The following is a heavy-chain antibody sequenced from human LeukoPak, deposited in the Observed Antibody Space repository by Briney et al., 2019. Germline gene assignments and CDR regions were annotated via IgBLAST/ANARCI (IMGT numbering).Heavy chain of an antibody. J-gene: IGHJ5*02. V-gene: IGHV1-46*01. D-gene: IGHD6-13*01. CDR2: INPSGDNT. Sequence: GASVKVSCKASGYTFTNNFMHWVRQAPGQGLEWMGIINPSGDNTWYAQKFQGRVTMTRDMATSTDYMELSSLRSEDTAVYYCARGDSSSWYNWFDPWGQGTLVTVSS. CDR1: GYTFTNNF. CDR3: ARGDSSSWYNWFDP.